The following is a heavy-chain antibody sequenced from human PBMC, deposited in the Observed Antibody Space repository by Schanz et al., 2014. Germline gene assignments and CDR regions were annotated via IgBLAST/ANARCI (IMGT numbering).Heavy chain of an antibody. CDR2: VYYTGST. J-gene: IGHJ4*02. CDR1: GGFINAFY. D-gene: IGHD2-21*02. Sequence: QALLQESGPGLVKPSGTLSLTCSVSGGFINAFYWSWIRQPPGKGLEWLGYVYYTGSTKYKSSLRSRLTMSVDTSKRQFSLRLTAVTAADTAVYYCAGYDFGGNSSGDWGQGVLVIVSS. CDR3: AGYDFGGNSSGD. V-gene: IGHV4-59*03.